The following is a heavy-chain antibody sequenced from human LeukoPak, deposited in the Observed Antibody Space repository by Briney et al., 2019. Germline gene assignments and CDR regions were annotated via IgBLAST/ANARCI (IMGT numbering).Heavy chain of an antibody. CDR3: AKGQSRQQLSGFDP. CDR2: ISGDGGST. D-gene: IGHD6-13*01. CDR1: GFTFDDYA. J-gene: IGHJ5*02. V-gene: IGHV3-43*02. Sequence: PGGSLRLSCAASGFTFDDYAMHWVRQAPGKGLEWVSLISGDGGSTYYADSVKGRFTISRDNSKNSLYLQMNSLRTEDTALYYCAKGQSRQQLSGFDPWGQGTLVTVSS.